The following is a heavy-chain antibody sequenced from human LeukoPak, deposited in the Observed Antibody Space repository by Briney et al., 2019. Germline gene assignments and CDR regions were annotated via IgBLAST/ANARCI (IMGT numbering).Heavy chain of an antibody. CDR3: ARLVRSTSYYTPNYYYYGMDV. D-gene: IGHD2-2*01. CDR2: IYPGDSDT. CDR1: GYSFTSYW. Sequence: LGESLKISCKGSGYSFTSYWIGWVRQMPGKGLEWMGIIYPGDSDTRYSPSFRGQVTISADKSISTAYLQWSSLKASDTAMYYCARLVRSTSYYTPNYYYYGMDVWGQGTTVTVSS. J-gene: IGHJ6*02. V-gene: IGHV5-51*01.